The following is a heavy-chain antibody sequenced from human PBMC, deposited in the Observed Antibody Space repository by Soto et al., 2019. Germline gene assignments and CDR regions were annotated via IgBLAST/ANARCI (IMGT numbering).Heavy chain of an antibody. J-gene: IGHJ4*02. D-gene: IGHD6-13*01. CDR3: AREGRLATAGWFDY. V-gene: IGHV4-31*03. CDR2: IYYSGST. CDR1: GGSISSGDYY. Sequence: SETLSLTCTVSGGSISSGDYYWSWIRQVPKKGLEWIGYIYYSGSTYYNPSLKSRVAMSVDTSKNQFSLKLSSVTAAGTAIYYCAREGRLATAGWFDYWGQGTLVTVSS.